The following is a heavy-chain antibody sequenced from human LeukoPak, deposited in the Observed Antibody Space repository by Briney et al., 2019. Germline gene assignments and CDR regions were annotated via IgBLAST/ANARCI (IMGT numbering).Heavy chain of an antibody. CDR2: ISGSGGST. Sequence: PGGSLRLSCAASGFTFDDYAMHWVRQAPGKGLEWVSGISGSGGSTYYADSVKGRFTISRDNSKNTLYLQMISLRAEDTAVYYCAKDRYSNYGNWFDPWGQGTLVTVFS. CDR3: AKDRYSNYGNWFDP. V-gene: IGHV3-23*01. CDR1: GFTFDDYA. D-gene: IGHD4-11*01. J-gene: IGHJ5*02.